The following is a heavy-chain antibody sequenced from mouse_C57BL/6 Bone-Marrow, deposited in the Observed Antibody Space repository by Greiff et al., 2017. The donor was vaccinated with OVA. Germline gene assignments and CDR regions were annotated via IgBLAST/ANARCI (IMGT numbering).Heavy chain of an antibody. V-gene: IGHV10-3*01. Sequence: EVQVVESGGGLVQPKGSLKLSCAASGFTFNTYAMHWVRQAPGKGLEWVARIRSKSSTYATYSADSVQDIITISSDDQQSMLYLLMNKLKTEDTAMYYCVREGDYGSSSFDYWGQGTTLTVSS. CDR1: GFTFNTYA. CDR2: IRSKSSTYAT. J-gene: IGHJ2*01. CDR3: VREGDYGSSSFDY. D-gene: IGHD1-1*01.